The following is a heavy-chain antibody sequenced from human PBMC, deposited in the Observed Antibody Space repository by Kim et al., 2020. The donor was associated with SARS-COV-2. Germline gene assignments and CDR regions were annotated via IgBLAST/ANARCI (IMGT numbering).Heavy chain of an antibody. Sequence: AASRTGRITIHSENSKNPVALQMNSLRAEDTAVYYCAKKVPDYGDYYFDYWGQGTLVTVSS. V-gene: IGHV3-23*01. J-gene: IGHJ4*02. D-gene: IGHD4-17*01. CDR3: AKKVPDYGDYYFDY.